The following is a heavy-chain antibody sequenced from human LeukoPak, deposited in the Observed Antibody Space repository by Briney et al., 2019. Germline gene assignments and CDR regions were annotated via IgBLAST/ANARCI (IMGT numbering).Heavy chain of an antibody. Sequence: GGSLKLSCAASGFTFSGSAMHWVRQASGKGLGWVGRIRSKANTYATAYAASVKGRFSISRDDSKNTAYLQLNSLKTEDTAVYYCSAAVGTDFYDYGMDVWGQGTTVTVSS. J-gene: IGHJ6*02. CDR3: SAAVGTDFYDYGMDV. CDR2: IRSKANTYAT. V-gene: IGHV3-73*01. CDR1: GFTFSGSA. D-gene: IGHD6-13*01.